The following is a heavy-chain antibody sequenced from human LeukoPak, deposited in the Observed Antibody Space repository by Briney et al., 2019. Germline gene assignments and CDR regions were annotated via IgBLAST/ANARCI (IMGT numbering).Heavy chain of an antibody. D-gene: IGHD3-9*01. CDR2: INPNSGGT. V-gene: IGHV1-2*06. CDR1: GYTFTGYY. Sequence: ASVKVSCKASGYTFTGYYMHWVRQAPGQGLEWMGRINPNSGGTNYAQKFQGRVTMTRDTSISTAYMDLSTLRSDDTAVYYCAREGIRYHDKTNRFDPWGQGTLVTVSS. CDR3: AREGIRYHDKTNRFDP. J-gene: IGHJ5*02.